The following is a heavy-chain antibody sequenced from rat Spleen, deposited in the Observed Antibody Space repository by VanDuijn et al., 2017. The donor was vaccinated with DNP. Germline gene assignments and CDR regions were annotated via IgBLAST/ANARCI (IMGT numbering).Heavy chain of an antibody. D-gene: IGHD1-3*01. CDR3: ARPNFGSPYYFDY. CDR2: ITSGGSS. Sequence: EVQLVESGGDLVQPGRSLKLSCVASGFSFSHYWMTWIRQVPGKGLEWIASITSGGSSYYPDSVKGRFTISRDNAKSTLYLQMNSLRSDDMATYYCARPNFGSPYYFDYWGQGVMVTVSS. CDR1: GFSFSHYW. J-gene: IGHJ2*01. V-gene: IGHV5-31*01.